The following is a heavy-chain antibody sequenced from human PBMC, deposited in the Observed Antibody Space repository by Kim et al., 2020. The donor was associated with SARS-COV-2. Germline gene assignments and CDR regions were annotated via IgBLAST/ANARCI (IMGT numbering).Heavy chain of an antibody. CDR2: TGNP. Sequence: TGNPTDAQGFTGRFVFSLDTSGSTAYLQISSLKAEDTAVYYCARVQDFDYWGQGTLVTVSS. CDR3: ARVQDFDY. V-gene: IGHV7-4-1*02. J-gene: IGHJ4*02.